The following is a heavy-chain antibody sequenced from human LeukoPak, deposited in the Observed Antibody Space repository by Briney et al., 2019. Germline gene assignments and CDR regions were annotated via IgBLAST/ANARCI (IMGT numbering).Heavy chain of an antibody. CDR1: GFTFSSYA. Sequence: QPGGSLRLSCAASGFTFSSYAMHWVRQAPGKGLEWVAVISYDGSNKYYADSVKGRFTISRDNSKNTLYLQMNSLRAEDTGVYYCARNGFYSLIQEGSYFDYWGQGTLVTVSS. J-gene: IGHJ4*02. V-gene: IGHV3-30*04. D-gene: IGHD5-18*01. CDR2: ISYDGSNK. CDR3: ARNGFYSLIQEGSYFDY.